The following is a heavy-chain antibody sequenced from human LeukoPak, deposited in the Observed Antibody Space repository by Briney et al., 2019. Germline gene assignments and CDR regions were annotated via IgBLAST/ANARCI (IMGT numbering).Heavy chain of an antibody. CDR1: GFTFDDYA. V-gene: IGHV3-9*01. Sequence: GGSPRLSCAASGFTFDDYAMHWVRQAPGKGLEWVSGISWNSGSIGYADSVKGRFTISRDNAKNSLYLQMNSLRAEDTALYYCARYQLLYGDAFDIWGQGTMVTVSP. CDR2: ISWNSGSI. J-gene: IGHJ3*02. CDR3: ARYQLLYGDAFDI. D-gene: IGHD2-2*02.